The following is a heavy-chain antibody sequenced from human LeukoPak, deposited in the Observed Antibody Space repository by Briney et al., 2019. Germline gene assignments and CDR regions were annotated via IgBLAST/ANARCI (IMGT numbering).Heavy chain of an antibody. Sequence: SETLSLTCAVYGGSFSGYYWSWIRQPPGKALEWIGNIFYSGSTYYSPSLKSRVTISLDTSRNQFSLKLNSVTAADTAVYYCAKSNGYGLIDIWGQGTMVTVSS. CDR2: IFYSGST. CDR1: GGSFSGYY. D-gene: IGHD3-22*01. J-gene: IGHJ3*02. V-gene: IGHV4-34*12. CDR3: AKSNGYGLIDI.